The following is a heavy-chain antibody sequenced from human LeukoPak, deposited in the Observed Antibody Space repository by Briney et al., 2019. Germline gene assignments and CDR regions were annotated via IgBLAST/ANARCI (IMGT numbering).Heavy chain of an antibody. Sequence: GGSLRLSCAASGFTFSSYSMNWVRQAPGKGLEWVSSISSSSSYIYYADSVKGRFTISRDNAKNSLYLQMNSLRAEDTAVYYCAGDGETTYFDYWGQGTLVTVSS. J-gene: IGHJ4*02. CDR2: ISSSSSYI. CDR1: GFTFSSYS. V-gene: IGHV3-21*01. CDR3: AGDGETTYFDY. D-gene: IGHD3-10*01.